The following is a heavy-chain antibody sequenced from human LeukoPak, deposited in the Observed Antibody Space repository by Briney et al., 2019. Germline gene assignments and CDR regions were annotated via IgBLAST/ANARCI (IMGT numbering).Heavy chain of an antibody. CDR2: ISSSSSYV. CDR3: ARDGKDYYDSSGYYGLGY. D-gene: IGHD3-22*01. J-gene: IGHJ4*02. V-gene: IGHV3-21*01. Sequence: PGGSLRLSCAASGFTFSSYSMNWVRQAPGKGLEWVSSISSSSSYVYYADSVKGRFTISRDNAKNSLYLQMNSLRAEDTAVYYCARDGKDYYDSSGYYGLGYWGQGTLVTVSS. CDR1: GFTFSSYS.